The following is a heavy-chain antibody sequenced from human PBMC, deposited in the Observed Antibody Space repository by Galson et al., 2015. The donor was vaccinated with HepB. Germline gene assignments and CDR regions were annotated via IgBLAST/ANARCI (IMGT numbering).Heavy chain of an antibody. D-gene: IGHD5-24*01. CDR2: IIPILGIA. Sequence: SVKVSCKASGGTFSSYTISWVRQAPGQGLEWMGRIIPILGIANYEQKFQGRVTITADKSTSTAYMELSSLRSEDTAVYYCASVEIESRAFDIWGQGTMVTVSS. V-gene: IGHV1-69*02. J-gene: IGHJ3*02. CDR3: ASVEIESRAFDI. CDR1: GGTFSSYT.